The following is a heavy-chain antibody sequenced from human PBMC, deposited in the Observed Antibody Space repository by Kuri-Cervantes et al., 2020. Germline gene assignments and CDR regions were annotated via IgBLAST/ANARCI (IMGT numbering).Heavy chain of an antibody. Sequence: SETLSLTCTVSGGSISSGGYYWSWIRQHPGKGLEWIGYIYYSGSTYYNPSLKSRVTISVDTSKNQFSLKLSSVTAADTAVYYCARSIVVVVAATPGYYYYGMDVWGQGTTVTVSS. CDR2: IYYSGST. J-gene: IGHJ6*02. CDR3: ARSIVVVVAATPGYYYYGMDV. V-gene: IGHV4-31*03. D-gene: IGHD2-15*01. CDR1: GGSISSGGYY.